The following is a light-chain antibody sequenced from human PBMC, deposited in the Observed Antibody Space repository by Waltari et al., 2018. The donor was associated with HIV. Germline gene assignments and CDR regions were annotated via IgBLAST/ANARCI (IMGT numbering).Light chain of an antibody. V-gene: IGLV1-40*01. J-gene: IGLJ3*02. CDR2: RNN. CDR3: QSYDNSLSGLV. Sequence: QSVLTQPPSVSGAPGQRVSISCTGSSSNIGAGYAVHRYQQLPGTAPKLPIYRNNNRPSGVPDRFSGSKSGTSASLAITGLQPEDEADYYCQSYDNSLSGLVFGGGTKLTVL. CDR1: SSNIGAGYA.